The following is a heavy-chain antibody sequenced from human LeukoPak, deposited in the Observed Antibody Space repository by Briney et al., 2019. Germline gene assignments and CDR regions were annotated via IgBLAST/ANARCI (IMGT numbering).Heavy chain of an antibody. CDR3: ARGLDIPARPPYYYYYMDV. V-gene: IGHV6-1*01. CDR1: GDSVSSNSAA. J-gene: IGHJ6*03. D-gene: IGHD6-6*01. Sequence: SQTLSLTCAISGDSVSSNSAAWNWIRQSPSRGLEWLGRTYYRSKWYNDYAVSVKSRITINPDTSKNQFSLQLNSVTPEDTAVYYCARGLDIPARPPYYYYYMDVWGKGTTVTVSS. CDR2: TYYRSKWYN.